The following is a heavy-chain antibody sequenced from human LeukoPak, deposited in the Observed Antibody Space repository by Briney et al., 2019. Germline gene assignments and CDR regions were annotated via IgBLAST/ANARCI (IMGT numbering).Heavy chain of an antibody. CDR2: INHTGGT. Sequence: SETLSLTCAVDGGSFSDYFWRWIRQPPGKGLEGIGEINHTGGTNYNPSLGTRVTLSVDTSKNHFSLKLNSVTAADTAVYYCASRYCTRTTCLLDAFDVWGQGTVVIVSS. CDR3: ASRYCTRTTCLLDAFDV. J-gene: IGHJ3*01. D-gene: IGHD2-8*01. V-gene: IGHV4-34*01. CDR1: GGSFSDYF.